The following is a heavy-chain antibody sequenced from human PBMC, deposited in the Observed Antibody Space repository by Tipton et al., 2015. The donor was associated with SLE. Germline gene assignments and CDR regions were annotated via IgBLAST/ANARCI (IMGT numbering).Heavy chain of an antibody. CDR2: INHSGRT. J-gene: IGHJ4*02. V-gene: IGHV4-34*01. CDR3: ARVDRNYGDFDY. D-gene: IGHD4-11*01. Sequence: LRLSCAVYGGSFSGYYWSWIRQPPGKGLEWIGEINHSGRTNYNPALKSRVTISVDRSKNQFSLKLIYVTAADTAVDYCARVDRNYGDFDYWGQGTLVTVSS. CDR1: GGSFSGYY.